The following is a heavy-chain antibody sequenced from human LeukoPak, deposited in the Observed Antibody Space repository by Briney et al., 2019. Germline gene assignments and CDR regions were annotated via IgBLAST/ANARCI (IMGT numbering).Heavy chain of an antibody. CDR2: ISGGSNI. J-gene: IGHJ4*02. V-gene: IGHV3-23*01. CDR3: AKAPSGSHVPFEF. D-gene: IGHD1-26*01. CDR1: GFTFSSHV. Sequence: GSLRLSCAASGFTFSSHVMNWVRQAPGEGLEGVSVISGGSNIYYADSVKGRFTISRDNSKNTLYLQMNSLRAEDTAVYYCAKAPSGSHVPFEFWGQGTLVTVFS.